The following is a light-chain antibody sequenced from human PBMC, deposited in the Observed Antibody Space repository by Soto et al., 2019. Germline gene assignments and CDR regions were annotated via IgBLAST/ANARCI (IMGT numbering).Light chain of an antibody. Sequence: DIQMTQSPSSVSVSVGDRVTMTFRASQDISNWLAWYQQKPGKAPKLLIYASSTLQSGVPSRFSASGSGTDFTLTINNLQPEDFATYFCQQANSFPRTFGQGTRLEIK. V-gene: IGKV1-12*01. CDR1: QDISNW. CDR3: QQANSFPRT. J-gene: IGKJ5*01. CDR2: ASS.